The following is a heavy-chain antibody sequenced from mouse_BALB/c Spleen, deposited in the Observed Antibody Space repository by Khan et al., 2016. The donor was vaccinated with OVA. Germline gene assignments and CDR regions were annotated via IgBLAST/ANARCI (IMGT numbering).Heavy chain of an antibody. CDR1: GYSFTGYN. CDR3: ARRNGNYAMDY. Sequence: EVQLVESGPELEKPGASVKISCKASGYSFTGYNMNWVKQSNGKSLEWIGHIDPYYGGSSYNQKFKGKATLTVDQSSSTAYMQLKSLTSEDSAVYYCARRNGNYAMDYWGQGTSVTVSS. CDR2: IDPYYGGS. J-gene: IGHJ4*01. V-gene: IGHV1-39*01.